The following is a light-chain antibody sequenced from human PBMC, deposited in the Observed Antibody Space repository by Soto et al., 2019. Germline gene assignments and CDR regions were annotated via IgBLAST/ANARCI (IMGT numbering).Light chain of an antibody. J-gene: IGKJ1*01. CDR3: HQYGSSLWT. CDR2: GAS. Sequence: EIVLTQSPGTLSLSPGERATLSCRASQSVSSSYLAWYQQKPGQDPRLLIYGASSRGTVIPDRFSGSGPGTDFTPTISRLEPEDFAVDDCHQYGSSLWTFGQGTKVEIK. CDR1: QSVSSSY. V-gene: IGKV3-20*01.